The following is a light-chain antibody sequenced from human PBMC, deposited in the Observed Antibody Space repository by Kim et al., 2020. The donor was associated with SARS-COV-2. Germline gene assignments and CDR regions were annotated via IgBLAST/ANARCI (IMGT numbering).Light chain of an antibody. V-gene: IGKV1-5*01. CDR2: KVS. CDR3: QQHNGF. CDR1: QSITSG. J-gene: IGKJ4*01. Sequence: PLSALVGDTVTIPCRASQSITSGLAWYQQKPGKAPKLLIYKVSNLDSGVPSRFSGSGSGTQFTLTISSLQPDDFATYYCQQHNGFFGGGTKVDIK.